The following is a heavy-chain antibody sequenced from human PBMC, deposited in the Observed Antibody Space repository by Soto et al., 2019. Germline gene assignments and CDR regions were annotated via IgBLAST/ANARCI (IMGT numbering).Heavy chain of an antibody. J-gene: IGHJ4*02. CDR2: ISGSGGST. CDR3: AKDRRYSSGRYNGSLLDY. D-gene: IGHD6-19*01. Sequence: PGGSLRLSCAASGFTFSSYAMSWVRQAPGKGLEWVSAISGSGGSTYYADSVKGRFTISRDNSKNTLYLQMNSLRAEETAVYYCAKDRRYSSGRYNGSLLDYWGQGTLVTVSS. CDR1: GFTFSSYA. V-gene: IGHV3-23*01.